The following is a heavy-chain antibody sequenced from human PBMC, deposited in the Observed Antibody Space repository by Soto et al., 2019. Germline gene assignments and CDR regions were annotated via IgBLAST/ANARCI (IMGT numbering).Heavy chain of an antibody. CDR1: GGTFGNSA. V-gene: IGHV1-69*12. CDR2: INPIFPTP. Sequence: QVQLVQSGAEVKKPGSGVTVSCKASGGTFGNSAISWVRQAPGEGLEWMGGINPIFPTPDYAQKFQGRVTITADESTTTAYMELTSLRSEDTAVYYCARDKDRQQLGGNYYYGIDVWGQGTTVTVSS. CDR3: ARDKDRQQLGGNYYYGIDV. J-gene: IGHJ6*02. D-gene: IGHD3-3*02.